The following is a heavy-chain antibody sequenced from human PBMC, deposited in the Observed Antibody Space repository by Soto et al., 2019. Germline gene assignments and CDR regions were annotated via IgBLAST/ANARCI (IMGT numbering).Heavy chain of an antibody. D-gene: IGHD3-10*01. J-gene: IGHJ5*02. V-gene: IGHV4-34*01. CDR1: GGSFSGYY. Sequence: PSETLSLTCAVYGGSFSGYYWSWLRQPPGKGLEWIGEINHSGSTNYNPSLKSRVTISVDTSRNQFSLKLSSVTAADTAVYYCARAWVRGASNWFDPWGQGTLVTVSS. CDR2: INHSGST. CDR3: ARAWVRGASNWFDP.